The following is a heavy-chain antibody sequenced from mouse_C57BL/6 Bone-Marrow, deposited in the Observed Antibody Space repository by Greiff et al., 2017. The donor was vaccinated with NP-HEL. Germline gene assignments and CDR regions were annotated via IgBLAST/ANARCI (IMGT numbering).Heavy chain of an antibody. CDR2: IRLKSDNYAT. V-gene: IGHV6-3*01. Sequence: LQQSGGGLVQPGGSMKLSCVASGFTFSNYWMNWVRQSPEKGLEWVAQIRLKSDNYATHYAESVKGRFTISRDDSKSSVYLQINNLSAEDTGMYYCTGGNYDYDGYWGQGTTLTVSS. CDR1: GFTFSNYW. J-gene: IGHJ2*01. D-gene: IGHD2-4*01. CDR3: TGGNYDYDGY.